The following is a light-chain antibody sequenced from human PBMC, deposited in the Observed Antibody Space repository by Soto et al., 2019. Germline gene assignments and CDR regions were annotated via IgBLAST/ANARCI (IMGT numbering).Light chain of an antibody. CDR2: INS. CDR1: NSNIGAGYD. CDR3: QSSDTTLSGHHVI. V-gene: IGLV1-40*01. J-gene: IGLJ2*01. Sequence: QSVLTQPPSVSGAPGQRVTISCSGDNSNIGAGYDVHWYQHLPGTAPKLLIYINSNRPSGVPDRFSGSKSGTSASLVITGLQAEDEADYYCQSSDTTLSGHHVIFGGGTKLTVL.